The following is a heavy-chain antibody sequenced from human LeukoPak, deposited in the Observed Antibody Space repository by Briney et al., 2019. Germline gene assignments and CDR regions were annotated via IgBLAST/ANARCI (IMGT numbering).Heavy chain of an antibody. J-gene: IGHJ4*02. CDR1: GYSFTSYW. CDR3: ARHSRYYYDSSGYWLDY. V-gene: IGHV5-51*01. CDR2: IYPGDSDT. D-gene: IGHD3-22*01. Sequence: PGESLKISCKGSGYSFTSYWIGWVRQMPGKGPEWMGIIYPGDSDTRYSPSFQGQVTISADKSISTAYLQWSSLKASDTAMYYCARHSRYYYDSSGYWLDYWGQGTLVTVSS.